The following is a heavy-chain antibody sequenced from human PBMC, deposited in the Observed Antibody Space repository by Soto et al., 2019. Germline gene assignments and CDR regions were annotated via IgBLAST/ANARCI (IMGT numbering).Heavy chain of an antibody. V-gene: IGHV3-30-3*01. CDR2: ISYDGSNK. CDR1: GLTFSSYA. D-gene: IGHD6-13*01. Sequence: GGSLRLSCAASGLTFSSYAMHWVRQAPGKGLEWVAVISYDGSNKYYADSVKGRFTISRDNSKNTLYLQMNSLRAEDTAVYYCARGFSARSWYFDYWGQGTLVTVSS. CDR3: ARGFSARSWYFDY. J-gene: IGHJ4*02.